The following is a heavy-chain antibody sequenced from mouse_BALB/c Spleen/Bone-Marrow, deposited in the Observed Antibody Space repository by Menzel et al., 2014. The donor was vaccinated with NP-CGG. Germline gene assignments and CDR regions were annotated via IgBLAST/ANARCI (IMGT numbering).Heavy chain of an antibody. CDR3: ARHETGTGQYFDY. D-gene: IGHD4-1*01. CDR2: ISNGGGNT. CDR1: GLTFSNYN. J-gene: IGHJ2*01. V-gene: IGHV5-12-2*01. Sequence: EVQRVESGGDLVQPGGSLKLPCAASGLTFSNYNISWVRQTPEKRLERVAYISNGGGNTYYPDTVKGRFTISRDNAKNTLYLQMTSLKSEDTAIYYCARHETGTGQYFDYWGQGTTLTVSS.